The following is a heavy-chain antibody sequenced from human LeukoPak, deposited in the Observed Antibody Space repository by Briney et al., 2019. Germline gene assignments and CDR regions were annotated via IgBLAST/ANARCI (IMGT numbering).Heavy chain of an antibody. Sequence: GGSQRLSCAASGFTFSSYSMNWVRQAPGKGLEWVSSISSSSSYIYYADSVKGRFTISRDNAKNSLYLQMNSLRAEGTAVYYSARDFSPLYYYDSSGSGTTDAFDIWGQGTMVTVSS. J-gene: IGHJ3*02. D-gene: IGHD3-22*01. CDR2: ISSSSSYI. V-gene: IGHV3-21*01. CDR1: GFTFSSYS. CDR3: ARDFSPLYYYDSSGSGTTDAFDI.